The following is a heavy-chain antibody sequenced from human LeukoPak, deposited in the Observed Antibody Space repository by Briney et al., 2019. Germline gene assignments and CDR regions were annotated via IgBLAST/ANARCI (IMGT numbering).Heavy chain of an antibody. J-gene: IGHJ4*02. Sequence: EASVKVSCKVSGYTLTELSMHWVRQAPGKGLAWMGGFDPEDGETIYAQKFQGRVTMTEDTSTDTAYMELSSLRSEDTAVYYCATFEYSSSYFDYWGQGTLVTVSS. V-gene: IGHV1-24*01. CDR2: FDPEDGET. CDR3: ATFEYSSSYFDY. D-gene: IGHD6-6*01. CDR1: GYTLTELS.